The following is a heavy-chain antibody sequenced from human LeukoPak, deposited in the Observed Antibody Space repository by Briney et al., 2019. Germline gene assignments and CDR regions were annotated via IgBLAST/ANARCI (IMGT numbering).Heavy chain of an antibody. CDR1: GGSISSGNYY. D-gene: IGHD3-10*01. V-gene: IGHV4-61*02. CDR3: ATHGGGWFDP. CDR2: IYTSGST. J-gene: IGHJ5*02. Sequence: KRSQTLSLTCTVSGGSISSGNYYWSWIRHPAGKGLEWIGRIYTSGSTNYNPPLKSRVTMSVDTSKNQFSLKLSSVTAADTAVYYCATHGGGWFDPWGQGTLVTVSS.